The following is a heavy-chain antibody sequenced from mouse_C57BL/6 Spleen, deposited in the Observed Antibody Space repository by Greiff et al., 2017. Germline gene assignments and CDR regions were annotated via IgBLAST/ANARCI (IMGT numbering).Heavy chain of an antibody. D-gene: IGHD2-3*01. J-gene: IGHJ1*03. V-gene: IGHV1-42*01. Sequence: EVQLQQSGPELVKPGASVKISCKASGYSFTGYYMNWVKQSPEKSLEWIGEINPSTGGTTYNQKFKAKATLTVDKSSSTAYMQLKSLTSEDSAVYYWASGYDGLRGWYFDVWGTGTTVTVSS. CDR2: INPSTGGT. CDR1: GYSFTGYY. CDR3: ASGYDGLRGWYFDV.